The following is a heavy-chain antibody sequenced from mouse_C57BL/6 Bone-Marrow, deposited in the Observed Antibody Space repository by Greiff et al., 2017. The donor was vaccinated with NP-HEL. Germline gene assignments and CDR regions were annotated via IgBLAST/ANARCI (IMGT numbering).Heavy chain of an antibody. Sequence: VQLQQSGAELAKPGASVKLSCKASGYTFTSYWMHWVKQRPGQGLEWIGYINPSSGYTKYNQKFKDKATLTADKSSITAYMQLSSLTYEDSAVYYCARRTTVVARGDYWGQGTTLTVSS. D-gene: IGHD1-1*01. CDR2: INPSSGYT. CDR1: GYTFTSYW. J-gene: IGHJ2*01. V-gene: IGHV1-7*01. CDR3: ARRTTVVARGDY.